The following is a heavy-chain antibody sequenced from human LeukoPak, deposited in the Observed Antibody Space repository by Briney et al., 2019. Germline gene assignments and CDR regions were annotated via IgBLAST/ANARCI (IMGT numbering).Heavy chain of an antibody. CDR1: GGSISSYY. CDR2: ISSSGSTI. J-gene: IGHJ4*02. D-gene: IGHD5-18*01. V-gene: IGHV3-11*04. Sequence: PSETLSLTCTVSGGSISSYYWSWIRQPPGKGLEWVSYISSSGSTIYYADSVKGRFTISRDNAKNSLYLQMNSLRAEDTAVYYCARAEYTAYGDYWGQGTLVTVSS. CDR3: ARAEYTAYGDY.